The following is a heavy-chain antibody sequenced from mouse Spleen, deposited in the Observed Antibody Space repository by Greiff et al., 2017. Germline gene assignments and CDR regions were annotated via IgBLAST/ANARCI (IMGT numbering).Heavy chain of an antibody. CDR2: ISSGGGNT. D-gene: IGHD2-3*01. CDR3: ARGYDGYPYAMDY. V-gene: IGHV5-9*04. CDR1: GFTFSSYA. Sequence: EVKVVESGGGLVKLGGSLKLSCAASGFTFSSYAMSWVRQTPEKRLEWVATISSGGGNTYYPDSVKGRFTISRDNAKNTLYLQMSSLKSEDTAMYYCARGYDGYPYAMDYWGQGTSVTVSS. J-gene: IGHJ4*01.